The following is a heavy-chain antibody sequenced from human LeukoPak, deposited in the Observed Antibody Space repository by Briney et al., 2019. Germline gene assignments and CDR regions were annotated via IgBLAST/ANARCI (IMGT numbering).Heavy chain of an antibody. V-gene: IGHV4-59*12. CDR3: ARKGYSYGF. Sequence: SETLSLTCTVSGGSISSYYWSWIRQPPGKGLEWIGYIHYSGSTNYNPSLKSRVTISVDTSKNQFSLKLSSVTAADTAVYYCARKGYSYGFWGQGALVTVSS. CDR1: GGSISSYY. CDR2: IHYSGST. J-gene: IGHJ4*02. D-gene: IGHD5-18*01.